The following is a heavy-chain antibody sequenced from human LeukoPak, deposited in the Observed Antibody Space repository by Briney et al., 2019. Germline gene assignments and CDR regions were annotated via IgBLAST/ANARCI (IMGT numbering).Heavy chain of an antibody. Sequence: ASVKVSCKASGYTFTSYGISWVRQAPGQGLEWMAVLYPGGDRAIYAQRFQGTLTLTRDTSTNTVYMEVSSLASEDTAIYYCASEVPRTSRFDHWGQGTLVTVSS. CDR3: ASEVPRTSRFDH. CDR2: LYPGGDRA. J-gene: IGHJ4*02. CDR1: GYTFTSYG. V-gene: IGHV1-46*01. D-gene: IGHD2-8*01.